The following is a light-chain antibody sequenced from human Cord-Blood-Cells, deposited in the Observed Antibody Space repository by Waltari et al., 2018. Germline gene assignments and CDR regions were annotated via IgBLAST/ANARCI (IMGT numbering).Light chain of an antibody. V-gene: IGLV4-69*01. CDR3: QTWGTGIRV. J-gene: IGLJ3*02. CDR1: SGHSSYA. CDR2: LNSDGSH. Sequence: QLVLTQSPSASASLGPPVKLTCTLSSGHSSYAIAWHPQQPEKGPRYLMKLNSDGSHSKGDGIPDRFSGSSSGAERYLTISSLQSEDEADYYCQTWGTGIRVFGGGTKLTVL.